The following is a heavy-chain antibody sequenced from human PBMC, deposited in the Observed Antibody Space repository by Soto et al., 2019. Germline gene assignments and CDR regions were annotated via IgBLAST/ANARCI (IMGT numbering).Heavy chain of an antibody. V-gene: IGHV3-23*01. CDR2: ISGTGGIT. CDR3: AKEETVISHYYYYDGMDV. J-gene: IGHJ6*02. Sequence: EVQLLESAGGLVQPGGSLRLSCAASGFTFSSYAMNWVRQAPGKGLEWVSVISGTGGITYHADSVKGRFTISRDNSKNTLYLQMDSLRAEDTAVYFCAKEETVISHYYYYDGMDVWGQGTTVTVSS. CDR1: GFTFSSYA. D-gene: IGHD4-4*01.